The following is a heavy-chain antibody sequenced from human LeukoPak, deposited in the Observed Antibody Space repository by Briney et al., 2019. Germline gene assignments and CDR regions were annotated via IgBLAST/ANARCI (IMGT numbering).Heavy chain of an antibody. CDR2: IKQDGSEK. D-gene: IGHD3-22*01. J-gene: IGHJ3*01. CDR1: GFTFRSYW. V-gene: IGHV3-7*01. Sequence: GGSLRLSCAASGFTFRSYWMSWVRQSPDKGLEWVANIKQDGSEKFYVGSVKGRFTISRDNAKNSLYLQINSLRAEDTAIYYCARGDYYDDSGSFNDAFDVWGQGTMVTVSS. CDR3: ARGDYYDDSGSFNDAFDV.